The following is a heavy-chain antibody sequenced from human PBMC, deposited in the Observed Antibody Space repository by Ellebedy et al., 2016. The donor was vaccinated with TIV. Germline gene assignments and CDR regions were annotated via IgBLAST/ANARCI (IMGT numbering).Heavy chain of an antibody. CDR3: ARSRDGYNFIGDY. Sequence: PGGSLTLSCAASAFTFSSYWMHSVRQAPGKGLVWVSRIHSDGSSTSYADSVKGRFTISRDNAKNTLYLQMNSLRAEDTAVYYCARSRDGYNFIGDYWGQGTLVTVSS. CDR2: IHSDGSST. CDR1: AFTFSSYW. V-gene: IGHV3-74*01. D-gene: IGHD5-24*01. J-gene: IGHJ4*02.